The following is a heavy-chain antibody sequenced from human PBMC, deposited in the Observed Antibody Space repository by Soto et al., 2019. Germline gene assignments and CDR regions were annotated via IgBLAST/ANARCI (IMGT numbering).Heavy chain of an antibody. CDR1: GFIFSTYG. CDR3: AKDPYYYDSSGYSSSPYFDY. V-gene: IGHV3-30*18. CDR2: ISYDGSNK. D-gene: IGHD3-22*01. J-gene: IGHJ4*02. Sequence: AGGSLRLSCAASGFIFSTYGMHWVRQAPGKGLEWVAVISYDGSNKYYADSVKGRFTISRDNSKNTLYLQMNSLRAEDTAVYYCAKDPYYYDSSGYSSSPYFDYWGQGTPVTVSS.